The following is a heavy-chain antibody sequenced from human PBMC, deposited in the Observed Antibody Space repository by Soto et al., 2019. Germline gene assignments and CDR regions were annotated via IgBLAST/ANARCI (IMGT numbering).Heavy chain of an antibody. CDR3: ARTIQFGALDI. J-gene: IGHJ3*02. V-gene: IGHV3-30-3*01. CDR2: ISYDGSNK. CDR1: GFTFSSYA. Sequence: PGGSLRLSCAASGFTFSSYAMHWVRQAPGKGLEWVAVISYDGSNKYYADSVKGRFTISRDNSKNTLYLQMNSLRAEDTAVYYCARTIQFGALDIWGQGTMVTVSS. D-gene: IGHD5-18*01.